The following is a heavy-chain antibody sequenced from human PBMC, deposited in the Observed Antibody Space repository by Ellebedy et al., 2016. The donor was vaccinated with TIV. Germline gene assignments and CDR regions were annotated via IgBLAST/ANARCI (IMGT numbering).Heavy chain of an antibody. V-gene: IGHV3-23*01. CDR2: ISGSGGST. CDR1: GFTFSSYA. D-gene: IGHD4-11*01. Sequence: GGSLRLSXAASGFTFSSYAMSWVRQAPGKGLEWVSAISGSGGSTYYADSVKGRFTISRDNSKNTLYLQMNSLRAEDTAVYYCAKDGTVTPSYYYYYMDVWGKGTTVTVSS. J-gene: IGHJ6*03. CDR3: AKDGTVTPSYYYYYMDV.